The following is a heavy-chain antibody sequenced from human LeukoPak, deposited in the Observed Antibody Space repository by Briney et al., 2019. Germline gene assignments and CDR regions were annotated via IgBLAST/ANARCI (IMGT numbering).Heavy chain of an antibody. CDR3: ARGRGDQDYIWGSYRYIDS. V-gene: IGHV1-2*02. CDR2: INPNSGGT. Sequence: ASVKVSCKASGYTFTGYYLHWVRQAPGQGLELLGWINPNSGGTNYAQNFQGRVTMTGDTSISTAYMELSSLRSDDTAVYYCARGRGDQDYIWGSYRYIDSWGQGTLVTVSS. D-gene: IGHD3-16*02. CDR1: GYTFTGYY. J-gene: IGHJ4*02.